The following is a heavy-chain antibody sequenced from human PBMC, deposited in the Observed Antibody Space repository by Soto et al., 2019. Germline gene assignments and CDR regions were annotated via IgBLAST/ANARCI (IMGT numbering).Heavy chain of an antibody. J-gene: IGHJ4*02. CDR1: GFTFSSYG. Sequence: PGGSLRLSCAASGFTFSSYGMHWVRQAPGKGLEWVAVISYDGSNKYYADSVKGRFTISRDNSKNTLYLQMNSLRAEDTAVYYCAKGVPYYDFWSGYYLDYWGQGTLVTVSS. CDR3: AKGVPYYDFWSGYYLDY. D-gene: IGHD3-3*01. V-gene: IGHV3-30*18. CDR2: ISYDGSNK.